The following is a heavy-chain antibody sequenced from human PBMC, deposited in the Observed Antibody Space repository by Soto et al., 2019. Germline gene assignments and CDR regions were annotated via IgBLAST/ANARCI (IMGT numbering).Heavy chain of an antibody. CDR2: INPSGGST. J-gene: IGHJ4*02. D-gene: IGHD2-8*01. CDR3: ARAGARDIVLMVYAHGGAFDY. Sequence: GASVKVSCKASGYTFTSYYMHWVRQAPGQGLEWVGIINPSGGSTSYAQKFQGRVTMTRDTSTSTVYMELSSLRSEDTAVYYCARAGARDIVLMVYAHGGAFDYWGQGTLVTVSS. V-gene: IGHV1-46*01. CDR1: GYTFTSYY.